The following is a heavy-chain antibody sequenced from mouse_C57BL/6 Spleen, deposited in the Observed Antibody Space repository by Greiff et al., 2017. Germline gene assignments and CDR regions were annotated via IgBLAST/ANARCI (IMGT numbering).Heavy chain of an antibody. J-gene: IGHJ4*01. D-gene: IGHD4-1*01. CDR1: GFTFSDYG. Sequence: EVKLVESGGGLVKPGGSLKLSCAASGFTFSDYGMHWVRQAPEKGLEWVAYISSGSSTIYYADTVKGRFTISRDNAKNTLFLQMTSLRSEDTAMXYCATNWGYSMDYWGQGTSVTGSS. CDR2: ISSGSSTI. CDR3: ATNWGYSMDY. V-gene: IGHV5-17*01.